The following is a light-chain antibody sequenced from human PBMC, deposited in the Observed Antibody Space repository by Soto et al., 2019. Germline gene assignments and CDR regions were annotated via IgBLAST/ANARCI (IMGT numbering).Light chain of an antibody. CDR2: DAS. CDR3: QQYNSYPIT. V-gene: IGKV1-5*01. CDR1: QSISSW. Sequence: DVQMAQSPFTLSASVGDRVTMTCRATQSISSWLAWYQQKPGKAPKLLIYDASSLESGVPSRFSGSGSGTEITLTISSLQPDDFATYYCQQYNSYPITFGQGTRLEIK. J-gene: IGKJ5*01.